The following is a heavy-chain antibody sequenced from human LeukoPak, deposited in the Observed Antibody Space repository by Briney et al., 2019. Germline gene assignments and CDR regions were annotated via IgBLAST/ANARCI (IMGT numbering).Heavy chain of an antibody. Sequence: GGSLRLSCAASGFTFDDYAMPWVRQAPGKGLEVVSGIICDGCSIGYADSVNGRFTISRDNAKNSLYLQMNSLRAEDTAVYYCAILDSPLDYWGQGTLVNVSS. CDR2: IICDGCSI. D-gene: IGHD3-3*01. J-gene: IGHJ4*02. CDR3: AILDSPLDY. V-gene: IGHV3-9*01. CDR1: GFTFDDYA.